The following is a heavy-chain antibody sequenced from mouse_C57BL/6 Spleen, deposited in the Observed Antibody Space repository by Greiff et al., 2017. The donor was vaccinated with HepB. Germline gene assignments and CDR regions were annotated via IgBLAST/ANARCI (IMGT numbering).Heavy chain of an antibody. J-gene: IGHJ3*01. Sequence: EVQLQQSGPELVKPGDSVKISCKASGYSFTGYFMNWVMQSHGKSLEWIGRINPYNGDTFYNQKFKGKATLTVDKSSSTAHMELRSLTSEDSAVHYCARGDYGNYWFAYWGQGTLVTVSA. D-gene: IGHD2-1*01. CDR1: GYSFTGYF. CDR2: INPYNGDT. V-gene: IGHV1-20*01. CDR3: ARGDYGNYWFAY.